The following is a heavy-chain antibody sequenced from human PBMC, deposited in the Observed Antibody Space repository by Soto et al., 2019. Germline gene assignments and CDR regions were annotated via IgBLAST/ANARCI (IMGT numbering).Heavy chain of an antibody. D-gene: IGHD6-6*01. CDR3: ARVVIGARTSAFDI. Sequence: GASVKVSCKASGYTFTGYYMHWVRQAPGQGLEWMGWINPNSGGTNYAQKFQGWVTMTRDTSISTAYMELSRLRPDDTAVYYCARVVIGARTSAFDIWGPAPMVTVSS. CDR2: INPNSGGT. CDR1: GYTFTGYY. J-gene: IGHJ3*02. V-gene: IGHV1-2*04.